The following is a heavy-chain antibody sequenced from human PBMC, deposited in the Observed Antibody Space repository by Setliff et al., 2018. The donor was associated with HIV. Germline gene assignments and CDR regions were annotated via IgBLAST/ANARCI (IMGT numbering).Heavy chain of an antibody. CDR1: GYAFTVYY. CDR3: ARDFALPGLRLGRYSLQSRASIDF. CDR2: INTNSGDT. V-gene: IGHV1-2*02. D-gene: IGHD3-16*01. Sequence: ASVKVSCKASGYAFTVYYVHWVRQAPGRGLEWTGWINTNSGDTNFAQKFQGRVTMTRDTSISTAYMELSGLRSDDTAIYYCARDFALPGLRLGRYSLQSRASIDFWGQGTPVTVSS. J-gene: IGHJ4*02.